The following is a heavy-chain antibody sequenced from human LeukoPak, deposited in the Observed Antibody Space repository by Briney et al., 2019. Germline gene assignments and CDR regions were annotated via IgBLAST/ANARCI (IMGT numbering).Heavy chain of an antibody. CDR1: GFTFSSYG. CDR2: IRYDGSKT. Sequence: PGGSLRLSCAASGFTFSSYGMHWVRQAPGKGLDWVAYIRYDGSKTHYADYVKGRFTISRDNSKNTLYLQMNSLRPEDMAVYYCANAGEQTPQPEDWYFDLWGRGTLVTVS. D-gene: IGHD6-13*01. J-gene: IGHJ2*01. V-gene: IGHV3-30*02. CDR3: ANAGEQTPQPEDWYFDL.